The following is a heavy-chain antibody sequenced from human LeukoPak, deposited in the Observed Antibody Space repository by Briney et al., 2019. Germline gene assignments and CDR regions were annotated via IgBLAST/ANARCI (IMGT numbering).Heavy chain of an antibody. CDR1: GFTVSSSY. CDR2: IYDGGTT. V-gene: IGHV3-66*01. J-gene: IGHJ2*01. D-gene: IGHD6-13*01. CDR3: ATWRGSSSWYGWYFDL. Sequence: GGSLRLSCAASGFTVSSSYMSWVRQAPGKGLEWVSSIYDGGTTHHADSLKGRFTISRDNSKNTLYLQMNSLRAEDTAVYYCATWRGSSSWYGWYFDLWGRGTLFTASS.